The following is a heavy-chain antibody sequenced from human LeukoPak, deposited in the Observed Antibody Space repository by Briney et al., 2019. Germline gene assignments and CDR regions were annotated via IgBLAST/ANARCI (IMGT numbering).Heavy chain of an antibody. CDR2: IRYDGSNK. V-gene: IGHV3-30*02. Sequence: GGSLRLSCAASGFTFSSYGMHWVRQAPGKGLGWVAFIRYDGSNKYYADSVKGRFTISRDNSKNTLYLQMNSLRAEDTAVYYCARDSRGSSSYYFDYWGQGTLVTVSS. D-gene: IGHD6-6*01. J-gene: IGHJ4*02. CDR1: GFTFSSYG. CDR3: ARDSRGSSSYYFDY.